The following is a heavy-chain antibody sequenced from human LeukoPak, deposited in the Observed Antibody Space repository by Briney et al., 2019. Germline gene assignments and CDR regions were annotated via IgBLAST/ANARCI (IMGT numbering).Heavy chain of an antibody. CDR2: IYYTGST. CDR3: ASRRVYHVYGY. D-gene: IGHD5/OR15-5a*01. J-gene: IGHJ4*02. V-gene: IGHV4-38-2*01. Sequence: SETLSLTCAVSGYSISSGYYWGWIRQPPGKGLEWIGSIYYTGSTYYNSSLKSRVTISVDTSKNQFSLNLSSVTAADTAVYYCASRRVYHVYGYWGQGTLVTVSS. CDR1: GYSISSGYY.